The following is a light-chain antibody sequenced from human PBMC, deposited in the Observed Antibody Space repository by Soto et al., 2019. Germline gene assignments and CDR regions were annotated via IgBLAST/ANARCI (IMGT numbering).Light chain of an antibody. CDR2: KVS. V-gene: IGKV2-30*01. CDR1: RSLLYSDGNTY. CDR3: MQGVYWPPGRA. J-gene: IGKJ1*01. Sequence: DVVMTQSPLSLPVTLGQPASISCRSSRSLLYSDGNTYLNWFHQRPGQPPRRLIYKVSNRDSGVPDRLRGSGSGTDFTLKISRVEAEDVGVYYCMQGVYWPPGRAFGQGTKVEIK.